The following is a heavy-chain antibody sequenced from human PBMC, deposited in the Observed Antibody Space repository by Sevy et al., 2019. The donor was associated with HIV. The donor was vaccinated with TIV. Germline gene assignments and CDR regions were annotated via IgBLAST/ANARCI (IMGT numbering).Heavy chain of an antibody. CDR1: GFKFDDYA. J-gene: IGHJ4*02. V-gene: IGHV3-9*01. CDR3: AKDLRRGDILTGYLNY. D-gene: IGHD3-9*01. CDR2: ITWDGGRT. Sequence: GGSLRLSCTASGFKFDDYAMHWVRQPPGKGLEWVSGITWDGGRTGYADFVKGRFIISRDNTKSSLYLQMNSLRAEDTALYYCAKDLRRGDILTGYLNYWGQGILVTVSS.